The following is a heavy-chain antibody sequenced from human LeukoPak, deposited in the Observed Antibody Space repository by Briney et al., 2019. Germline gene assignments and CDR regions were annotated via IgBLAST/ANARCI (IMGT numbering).Heavy chain of an antibody. CDR2: ISSSGSTI. V-gene: IGHV3-48*03. J-gene: IGHJ5*02. D-gene: IGHD6-13*01. CDR1: GFTFSSYE. Sequence: QPGGSLRLSCAASGFTFSSYEMNWVRQAPGKGLEWVSYISSSGSTIYYADSVKGRFTISRDNAKNSLFLQMNSLRADDTAVYYCARESEQQLVGVGDSWFDPWGPGILVTVSS. CDR3: ARESEQQLVGVGDSWFDP.